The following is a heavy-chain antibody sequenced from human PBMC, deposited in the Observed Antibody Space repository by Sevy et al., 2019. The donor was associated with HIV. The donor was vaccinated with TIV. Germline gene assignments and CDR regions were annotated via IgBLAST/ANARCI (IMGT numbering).Heavy chain of an antibody. J-gene: IGHJ4*02. CDR1: GFTFSSYW. D-gene: IGHD6-19*01. V-gene: IGHV3-74*01. Sequence: GGSLRLSCAASGFTFSSYWMHWVRQAPGKGLVWVSRINSDGSSTSYADSVKGRFTISRDNAKNTLYLQMNSLRAEDTAVYYGARYRASGWYYFDYWGQGTLVTVSS. CDR3: ARYRASGWYYFDY. CDR2: INSDGSST.